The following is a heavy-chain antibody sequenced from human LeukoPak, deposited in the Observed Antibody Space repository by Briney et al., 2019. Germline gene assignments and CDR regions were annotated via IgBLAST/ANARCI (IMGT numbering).Heavy chain of an antibody. CDR2: IRYDGSNK. V-gene: IGHV3-30*02. D-gene: IGHD2-2*01. J-gene: IGHJ5*02. Sequence: GGFLRLSCAASGFTFSSYGMHWVRQAPGKGLEWVAFIRYDGSNKYYADSVKGRFTISRDNSKNTLYLQMNSLRAEDTAVYYCAKGSCSSTSCYYNWFDPWGQGTLVTVSS. CDR3: AKGSCSSTSCYYNWFDP. CDR1: GFTFSSYG.